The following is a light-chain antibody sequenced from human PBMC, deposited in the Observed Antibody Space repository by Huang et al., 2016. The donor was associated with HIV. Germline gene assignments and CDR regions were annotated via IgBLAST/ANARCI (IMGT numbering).Light chain of an antibody. CDR2: DAS. V-gene: IGKV1-33*01. CDR1: QDINNH. J-gene: IGKJ4*01. CDR3: QQYNDVPLT. Sequence: DIQMTQSPSSLSASVGDRVIISCQASQDINNHLNWYQQKSGKAPTFLISDASNLQTGVPARFSGSGSGTNFSFASSSLQPEDIATYYCQQYNDVPLTFGGGTKVNVK.